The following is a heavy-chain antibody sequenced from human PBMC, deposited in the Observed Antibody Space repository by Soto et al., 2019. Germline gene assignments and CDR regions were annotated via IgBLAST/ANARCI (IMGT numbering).Heavy chain of an antibody. CDR3: TTGPNLRPLAAFDI. Sequence: GGSLSLSCAASGFPFTNAWMTWVRQGPGKGLEWVGRIKSKSDGGTIDYAAPVKGRFTISRDDSKNTLYLQMNSLKTEDTAVYYCTTGPNLRPLAAFDIWGQGTVVTVSS. V-gene: IGHV3-15*01. CDR2: IKSKSDGGTI. J-gene: IGHJ3*02. CDR1: GFPFTNAW.